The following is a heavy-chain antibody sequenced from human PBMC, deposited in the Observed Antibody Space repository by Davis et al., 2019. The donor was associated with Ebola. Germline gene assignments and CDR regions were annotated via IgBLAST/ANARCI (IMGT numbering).Heavy chain of an antibody. CDR1: GGSISSYD. CDR2: VYYSGST. Sequence: PSETLSLTCTVSGGSISSYDCSWIWQPPGKGLEWFGYVYYSGSTNYNPSLKSRVTISVDTSKNQFSLKLSSVTAADTAVYYCASTPYYDFWSGYYTGDAFDIWGQGTMVTVSS. J-gene: IGHJ3*02. V-gene: IGHV4-59*01. D-gene: IGHD3-3*01. CDR3: ASTPYYDFWSGYYTGDAFDI.